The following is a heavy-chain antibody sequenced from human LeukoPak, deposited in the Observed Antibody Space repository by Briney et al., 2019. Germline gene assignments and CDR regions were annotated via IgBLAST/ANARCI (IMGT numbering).Heavy chain of an antibody. CDR2: ISYDGSNK. CDR3: ARGLDSRGYIPHY. D-gene: IGHD3-22*01. Sequence: GGSLRLSCAASGFTFSSYGMHWVRQAPGKGLEWVAVISYDGSNKYYADSVKGRFTISRDNSKNTLYLQMNSLRAEDTAVYYCARGLDSRGYIPHYWGQGTLVTVSS. CDR1: GFTFSSYG. J-gene: IGHJ4*02. V-gene: IGHV3-30*03.